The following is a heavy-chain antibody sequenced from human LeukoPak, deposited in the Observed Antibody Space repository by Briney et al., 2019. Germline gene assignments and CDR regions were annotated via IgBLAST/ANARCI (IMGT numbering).Heavy chain of an antibody. D-gene: IGHD3-22*01. CDR2: INPNSGGT. CDR3: AREIDGYYDSSGTQKSNFDY. CDR1: GYTFTAYY. Sequence: ASVKVSCKASGYTFTAYYMHWVRQAPGQGLEWMGWINPNSGGTDYAQKFQGRVTMNRDTSITTAYVELSGLRSDDTAVYYCAREIDGYYDSSGTQKSNFDYWGQGTLVTVSS. V-gene: IGHV1-2*02. J-gene: IGHJ4*02.